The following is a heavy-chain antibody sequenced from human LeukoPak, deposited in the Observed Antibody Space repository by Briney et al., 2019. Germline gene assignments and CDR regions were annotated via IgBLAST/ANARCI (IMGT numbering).Heavy chain of an antibody. CDR1: GGTFSSYA. J-gene: IGHJ4*02. Sequence: SVKVSCKASGGTFSSYAISWVRQAPGQGLEWMGGIIPIFGTANYAQKFQGRVTITTDESTSTAYMELSSLRSEDTAVYYCGRSTMGQVMVRGVIDYWGQGTLVTVSS. CDR3: GRSTMGQVMVRGVIDY. D-gene: IGHD3-10*01. CDR2: IIPIFGTA. V-gene: IGHV1-69*05.